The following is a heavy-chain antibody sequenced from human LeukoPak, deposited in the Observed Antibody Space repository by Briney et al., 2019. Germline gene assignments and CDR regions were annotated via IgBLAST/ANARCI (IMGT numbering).Heavy chain of an antibody. CDR1: GFTFSTYA. CDR2: ISSSCSTI. J-gene: IGHJ4*02. D-gene: IGHD4-17*01. V-gene: IGHV3-48*04. CDR3: ARFRLTVTTYAHLDY. Sequence: GGSLRLSCAASGFTFSTYAVNWVRQAPGQGMERVSYISSSCSTIDYADSVKGRFTISRDNAKNSLYLQMNSLRAEDTAVYYCARFRLTVTTYAHLDYWGQGTLVTVSS.